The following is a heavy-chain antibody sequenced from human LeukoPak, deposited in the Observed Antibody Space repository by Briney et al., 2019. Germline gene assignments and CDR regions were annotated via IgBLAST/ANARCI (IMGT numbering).Heavy chain of an antibody. J-gene: IGHJ4*02. CDR3: ARVSYSGYD. CDR1: GGSISSYY. CDR2: IYYSGST. D-gene: IGHD5-12*01. Sequence: SATLSLTCPVSGGSISSYYWSWIRQPPGKGLEWIGYIYYSGSTNYNPSLKSRVTISVGTSKNQFSLKLSSVTAADTAVYYCARVSYSGYDWGQGTLVTVSS. V-gene: IGHV4-59*01.